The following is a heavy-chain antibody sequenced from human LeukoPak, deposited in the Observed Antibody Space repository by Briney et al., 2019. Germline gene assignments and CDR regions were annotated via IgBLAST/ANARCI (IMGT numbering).Heavy chain of an antibody. D-gene: IGHD3-22*01. CDR3: ALTYYYDSSAPRYFDY. J-gene: IGHJ4*02. Sequence: GESLKISCKGSGYSFTSYWIGWVRQMPGKGLEWMGIIYPGDSDTRYSPSFQGQVTISADKSISTVYLQWSSLKASDTAMYYCALTYYYDSSAPRYFDYWGQGTLVTVSS. V-gene: IGHV5-51*01. CDR2: IYPGDSDT. CDR1: GYSFTSYW.